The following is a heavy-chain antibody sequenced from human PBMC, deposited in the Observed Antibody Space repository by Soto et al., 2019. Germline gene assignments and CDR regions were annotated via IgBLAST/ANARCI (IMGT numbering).Heavy chain of an antibody. CDR3: ARDPADVQDAFDI. CDR1: GYTFTSYD. V-gene: IGHV1-8*01. D-gene: IGHD3-10*02. Sequence: QVQLVQSGAEVKKPGASVKVSCKASGYTFTSYDINWVRQATGQGLEWMGWMNPNSGHSGYAQKFQDRVTMTRNTSISTAYMEVSSLIYEDTAVYYCARDPADVQDAFDIWGQGTMVTVSS. J-gene: IGHJ3*02. CDR2: MNPNSGHS.